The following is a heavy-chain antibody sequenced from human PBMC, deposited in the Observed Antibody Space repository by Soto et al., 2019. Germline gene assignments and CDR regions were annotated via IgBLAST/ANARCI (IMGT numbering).Heavy chain of an antibody. J-gene: IGHJ6*02. CDR1: GGTFSSYA. CDR3: ARTLLYDQGYYYYYGMDV. V-gene: IGHV1-69*13. CDR2: IIPIFGTA. Sequence: SVKVSCKASGGTFSSYAISWVRQAPGQGLEWMGGIIPIFGTANYAQKFQGRVTITADESTSTAYMELSSLRSEDTAVYYCARTLLYDQGYYYYYGMDVWGQGTTVTVSS. D-gene: IGHD2-2*02.